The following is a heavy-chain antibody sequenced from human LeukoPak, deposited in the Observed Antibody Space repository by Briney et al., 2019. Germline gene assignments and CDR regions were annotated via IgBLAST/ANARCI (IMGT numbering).Heavy chain of an antibody. Sequence: GSSLRLSCAASGFTFSSYAMHWVRQAPGKGLESVAVISYDGSNKYYADSVKGRFTISRDNSKNTLYLQMNSLRAEDTAVYYCAGDHRGYCSSTSCPEGYWGQGTLVTVSS. CDR1: GFTFSSYA. CDR2: ISYDGSNK. CDR3: AGDHRGYCSSTSCPEGY. D-gene: IGHD2-2*01. V-gene: IGHV3-30-3*01. J-gene: IGHJ4*02.